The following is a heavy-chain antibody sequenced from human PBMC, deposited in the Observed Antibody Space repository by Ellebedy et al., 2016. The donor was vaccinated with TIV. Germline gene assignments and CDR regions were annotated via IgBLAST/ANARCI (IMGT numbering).Heavy chain of an antibody. J-gene: IGHJ6*02. CDR3: ARVRWATVARGVPFHYGMDV. Sequence: ASVKVSCKAFGGTFSTYALNWVRQAPGQGLEWIGAFLPMFGTATSAQKFQGRVTITADESMTTAYMELSRLRSDDTAVYYCARVRWATVARGVPFHYGMDVWGQGTTVTVTS. CDR2: FLPMFGTA. V-gene: IGHV1-69*13. CDR1: GGTFSTYA. D-gene: IGHD3-10*01.